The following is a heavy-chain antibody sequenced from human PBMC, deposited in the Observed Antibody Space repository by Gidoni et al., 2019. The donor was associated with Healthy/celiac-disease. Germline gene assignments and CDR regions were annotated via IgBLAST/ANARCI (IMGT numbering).Heavy chain of an antibody. D-gene: IGHD6-19*01. CDR1: GFTFSSYA. J-gene: IGHJ4*02. Sequence: EVQLLESGGGLVQPGGSLRLSCAASGFTFSSYAMSWVRQAPGKGLEWVAAMSGSGGSTYYADSVKGRFTISRDNSKNTLYLQMNSLRAEDTAVYYCAKDHRIAVAGTGYFDYWGQGTLVTVSS. CDR2: MSGSGGST. CDR3: AKDHRIAVAGTGYFDY. V-gene: IGHV3-23*01.